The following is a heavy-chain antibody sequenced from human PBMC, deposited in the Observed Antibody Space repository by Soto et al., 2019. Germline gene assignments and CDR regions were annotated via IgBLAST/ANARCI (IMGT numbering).Heavy chain of an antibody. Sequence: QVQLVQSGAEVKKPGASVKVSCKASGYTFTSYGISWVRQAPGQGLEWMGWISAYNGNTNYAQKLQGRVTMTTDTSTGKGYLELSSLRSDDTAGYYCARDYDIVNGYYKGPYFDYWGQGALVTVSS. CDR3: ARDYDIVNGYYKGPYFDY. J-gene: IGHJ4*02. CDR1: GYTFTSYG. CDR2: ISAYNGNT. V-gene: IGHV1-18*01. D-gene: IGHD3-9*01.